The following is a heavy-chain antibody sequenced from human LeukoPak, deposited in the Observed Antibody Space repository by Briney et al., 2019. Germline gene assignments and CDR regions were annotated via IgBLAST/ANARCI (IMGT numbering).Heavy chain of an antibody. CDR3: ASSSWYGKFDY. Sequence: SETLSLTCTGSGCTISSYYWSWIRQPPGKGLEWIGYIYYRGSTNYNPSLKSRVTISVNTSKNQLSLKLSSVTAADTAVYYCASSSWYGKFDYWGQGTLVTVSS. CDR1: GCTISSYY. J-gene: IGHJ4*02. D-gene: IGHD6-13*01. CDR2: IYYRGST. V-gene: IGHV4-59*08.